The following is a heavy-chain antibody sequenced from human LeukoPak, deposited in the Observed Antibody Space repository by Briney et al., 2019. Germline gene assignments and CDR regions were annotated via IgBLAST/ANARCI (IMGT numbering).Heavy chain of an antibody. Sequence: GGSLRLPCAVSGLTFNNYAMSWVRQAPGKGLDWVSTISNSGDSTYYADSVKGRFAVSRDNSKNTVYLQLNSLSAEDTAVYYCAKTLRYFDWPPEGDYWGQGTLVTVSS. D-gene: IGHD3-9*01. CDR1: GLTFNNYA. V-gene: IGHV3-23*01. J-gene: IGHJ4*02. CDR3: AKTLRYFDWPPEGDY. CDR2: ISNSGDST.